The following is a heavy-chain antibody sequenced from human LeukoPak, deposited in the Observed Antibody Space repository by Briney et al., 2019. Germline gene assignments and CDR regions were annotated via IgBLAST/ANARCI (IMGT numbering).Heavy chain of an antibody. CDR2: IDHSGST. CDR3: ARGPSVLNSSGWYVAY. Sequence: TPSETLSLTCAVQGASLRGSYWSWIRQPPGKGLQWIGQIDHSGSTHSIPSLKSRVTISLDTSQSQVSLKLSSVTAADTAVYYCARGPSVLNSSGWYVAYWGQGTLVTVSS. J-gene: IGHJ4*02. CDR1: GASLRGSY. V-gene: IGHV4-34*01. D-gene: IGHD6-19*01.